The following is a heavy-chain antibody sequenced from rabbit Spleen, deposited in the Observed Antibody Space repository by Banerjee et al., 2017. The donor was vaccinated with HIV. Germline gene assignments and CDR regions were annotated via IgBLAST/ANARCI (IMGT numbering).Heavy chain of an antibody. CDR3: ARDSGSSFSSYGMDL. D-gene: IGHD8-1*01. CDR2: AYTGSSGGT. J-gene: IGHJ6*01. Sequence: QSLEESGGDLVKPGASLTLTCTASGFSFSTSYYMCWVRQAPGQGLEWVACAYTGSSGGTYSATWAKGRFTCSKASSTTVTLQMTSLTAADTATYFCARDSGSSFSSYGMDLWGQGTLVTVS. V-gene: IGHV1S40*01. CDR1: GFSFSTSYY.